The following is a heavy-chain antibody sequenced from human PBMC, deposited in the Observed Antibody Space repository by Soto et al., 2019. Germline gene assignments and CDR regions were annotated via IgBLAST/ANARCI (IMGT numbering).Heavy chain of an antibody. J-gene: IGHJ3*02. D-gene: IGHD2-2*01. CDR2: IITIHGIA. CDR1: GGTFSSYT. V-gene: IGHV1-69*02. Sequence: QVQLVQSGAEVKKPGSSVKVSCKASGGTFSSYTISWVRQAPGQGLEWMGRIITIHGIANSAQKFQGRVTITADKATSPAYMELSSLRSEDTAVYYCASGSSKSVPAAYDAFDIWGQGTMVTVSS. CDR3: ASGSSKSVPAAYDAFDI.